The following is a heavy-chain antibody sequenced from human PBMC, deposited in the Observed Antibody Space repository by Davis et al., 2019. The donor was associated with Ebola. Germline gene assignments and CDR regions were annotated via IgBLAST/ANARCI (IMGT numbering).Heavy chain of an antibody. Sequence: SETLSLTCTVSGGSISSYYWSWIRQPPGKGLEWLGYIYYSGSTNYNPSLKSRVTISVDTSKNQFSLKLSSVTVADTAVYYCARGGEYGSGSSNWYFDLWGRGTLVTVSS. J-gene: IGHJ2*01. CDR2: IYYSGST. V-gene: IGHV4-59*12. CDR1: GGSISSYY. D-gene: IGHD3-10*01. CDR3: ARGGEYGSGSSNWYFDL.